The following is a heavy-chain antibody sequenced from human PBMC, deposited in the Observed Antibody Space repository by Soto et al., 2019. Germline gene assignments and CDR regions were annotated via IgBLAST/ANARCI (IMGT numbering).Heavy chain of an antibody. CDR2: INPGGGST. CDR1: GYTFTSYY. CDR3: ASRTRYCSGGSCYSGYYYYGMDV. Sequence: QVQLVQSGAEVKKPGASVKVSCKASGYTFTSYYMHWVRQAPGQGLEWMGIINPGGGSTSYAQKFQGRVTMTRDTSTSTVYMELSSLRSEDTAVYYCASRTRYCSGGSCYSGYYYYGMDVWGQGTTVTVSS. V-gene: IGHV1-46*01. J-gene: IGHJ6*02. D-gene: IGHD2-15*01.